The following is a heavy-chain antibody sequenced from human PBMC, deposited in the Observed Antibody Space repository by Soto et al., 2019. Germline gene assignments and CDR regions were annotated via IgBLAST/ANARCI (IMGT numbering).Heavy chain of an antibody. CDR3: ARGVTLVRGVIHTPYFDY. V-gene: IGHV4-59*12. CDR2: IYYSGST. Sequence: SETLSLTCTVSGGSISSYYWSWIRQPPGKGLEWIGYIYYSGSTYYNPSLKSRVTISVDTSKNQFSLKLSSVTAADTAVYYCARGVTLVRGVIHTPYFDYWGQGALVTVSS. D-gene: IGHD3-10*01. J-gene: IGHJ4*02. CDR1: GGSISSYY.